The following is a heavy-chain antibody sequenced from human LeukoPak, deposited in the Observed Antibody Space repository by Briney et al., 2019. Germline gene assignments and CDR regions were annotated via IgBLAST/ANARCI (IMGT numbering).Heavy chain of an antibody. J-gene: IGHJ4*02. V-gene: IGHV1-8*03. Sequence: GASVKVSCKASGYTFTSYDINWVRQATGQGLEWMGWMNPHSGNTGYAQKFQGRVTITRNTSISTAYMELSSLRSEDTAVYYCARQTGTTDEFDYWGQGTLVTVSS. CDR1: GYTFTSYD. CDR3: ARQTGTTDEFDY. CDR2: MNPHSGNT. D-gene: IGHD1-7*01.